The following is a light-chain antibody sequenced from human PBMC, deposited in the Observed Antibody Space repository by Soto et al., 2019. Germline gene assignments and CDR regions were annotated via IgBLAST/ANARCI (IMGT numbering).Light chain of an antibody. CDR3: QQYGGSPRT. CDR1: QSVGTY. J-gene: IGKJ1*01. Sequence: EIVLTQSPVTLSLSPGERGTLSCRASQSVGTYLAWYQQKPGQAPRLLIYGASNRATGIPDRFSGSGSGTDFTLTISKLEPEDFAVYHCQQYGGSPRTFGQGTKVELK. V-gene: IGKV3-20*01. CDR2: GAS.